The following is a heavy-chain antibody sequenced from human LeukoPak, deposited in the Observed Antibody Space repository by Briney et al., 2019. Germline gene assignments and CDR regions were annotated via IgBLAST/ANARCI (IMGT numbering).Heavy chain of an antibody. Sequence: AGGSLRLSCAASGFTFSSYAMSWVRQAPGKGLEWVSAISGSGGSTYYADSVKSRFTISRDNSKNTLYLQMNSLRAEDTAVYYCAKTEGDGSGSYYLTQYYYYYYGMDVWGQGTTVTVSS. V-gene: IGHV3-23*01. CDR1: GFTFSSYA. J-gene: IGHJ6*02. D-gene: IGHD3-10*01. CDR3: AKTEGDGSGSYYLTQYYYYYYGMDV. CDR2: ISGSGGST.